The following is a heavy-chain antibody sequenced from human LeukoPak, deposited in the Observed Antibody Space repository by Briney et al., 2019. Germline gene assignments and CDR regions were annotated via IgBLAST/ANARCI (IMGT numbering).Heavy chain of an antibody. CDR1: GGTVSRYP. CDR2: IIPIFGTA. D-gene: IGHD2-2*02. Sequence: SVKVSCKASGGTVSRYPISWVRQAPGQGLEWMGGIIPIFGTANYAQKFQGRVTITADESTSTAYMELSSLRSEDTAVCYCARDRPGRYCSTISCYSASPFDPWGQGTLVTVSS. V-gene: IGHV1-69*13. J-gene: IGHJ5*02. CDR3: ARDRPGRYCSTISCYSASPFDP.